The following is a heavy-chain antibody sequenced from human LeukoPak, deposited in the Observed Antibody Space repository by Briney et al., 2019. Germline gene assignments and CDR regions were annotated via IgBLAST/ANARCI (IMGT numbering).Heavy chain of an antibody. J-gene: IGHJ3*02. V-gene: IGHV1-69*04. CDR3: ALPYGGALLGSDAFDI. CDR1: GGTFSSYA. Sequence: GASVKFSCKASGGTFSSYAISWVRQAPGQGLEWMGRIIPILGIANYAQKFQGRVTITADKSTSTAYMELSSLRSEDTAVYYCALPYGGALLGSDAFDIWGQGTMVTVSS. CDR2: IIPILGIA. D-gene: IGHD4-17*01.